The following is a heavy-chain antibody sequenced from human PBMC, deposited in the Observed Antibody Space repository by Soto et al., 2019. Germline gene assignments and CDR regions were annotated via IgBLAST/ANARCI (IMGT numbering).Heavy chain of an antibody. CDR2: ISYDGSNK. CDR1: GFTFGSYG. CDR3: AKEVGSYGYYYYGMDV. Sequence: QVQLVESGGGVVQPGRSLRLSCAASGFTFGSYGMHWVRQAPGKGLEWVAVISYDGSNKYYADSVKGRFTISRDNSKNTLYLQMNSLRAEDTAVYYCAKEVGSYGYYYYGMDVWGQGTTVTVSS. D-gene: IGHD1-26*01. J-gene: IGHJ6*02. V-gene: IGHV3-30*18.